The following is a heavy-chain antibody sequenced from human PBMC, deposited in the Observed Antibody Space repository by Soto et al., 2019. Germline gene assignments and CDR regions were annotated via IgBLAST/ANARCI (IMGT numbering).Heavy chain of an antibody. V-gene: IGHV1-69*08. D-gene: IGHD4-17*01. CDR2: IIPILGIA. CDR1: GGTFSSYT. CDR3: ARDGSPGDYEGDAFDI. J-gene: IGHJ3*02. Sequence: QVQLVQSGAEVKKPGSSVKVSCKASGGTFSSYTISWVRQAPGQGLEWMGRIIPILGIANYAQKFQGRVTITADKSTSTAYMELSSLRSEDTAVYYCARDGSPGDYEGDAFDIWGQGTMVTVS.